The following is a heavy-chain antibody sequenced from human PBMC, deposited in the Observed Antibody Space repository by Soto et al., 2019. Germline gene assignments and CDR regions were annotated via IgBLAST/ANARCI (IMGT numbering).Heavy chain of an antibody. J-gene: IGHJ4*02. CDR1: GFTFGSYS. Sequence: PGGSLRLSCAASGFTFGSYSVSWVRQAPGKGLEWVSSISSSSSYIYYADSVKGRSTISRDNAKNSLYLQMNSLRAEDTAVYYFARDYYDFWSCYYMVKPLGAAFGYGGQGTLVTVSS. CDR2: ISSSSSYI. CDR3: ARDYYDFWSCYYMVKPLGAAFGY. V-gene: IGHV3-21*01. D-gene: IGHD3-3*01.